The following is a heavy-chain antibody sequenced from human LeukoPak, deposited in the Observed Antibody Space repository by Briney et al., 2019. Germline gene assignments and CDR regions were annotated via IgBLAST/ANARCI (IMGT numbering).Heavy chain of an antibody. D-gene: IGHD3-22*01. Sequence: SETLSLTCAVHGGSFSGYYWSWIRHPPGKGLGWIGEINHSGSTNYNPSLKSRVTISVDTSKNQFSLKLSSVTAADTAVYYCARGGASYYDSSGYPLALNYWGQGTLVTVSS. CDR3: ARGGASYYDSSGYPLALNY. CDR2: INHSGST. V-gene: IGHV4-34*01. CDR1: GGSFSGYY. J-gene: IGHJ4*02.